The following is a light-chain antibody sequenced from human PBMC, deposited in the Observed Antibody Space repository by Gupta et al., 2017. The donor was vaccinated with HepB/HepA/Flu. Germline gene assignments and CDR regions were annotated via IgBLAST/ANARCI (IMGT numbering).Light chain of an antibody. J-gene: IGKJ3*01. Sequence: DIVMTQSPLSLPVTPGEPASISCRSSQSLLHSNGYNYLDWYLQKPGQSPQLLIYLGSNRASGVTDRFSGSGEGTDFTLKSSRVEAEDVGVYYCKQDLPTHTFGHGTKVDIK. CDR2: LGS. CDR3: KQDLPTHT. V-gene: IGKV2-28*01. CDR1: QSLLHSNGYNY.